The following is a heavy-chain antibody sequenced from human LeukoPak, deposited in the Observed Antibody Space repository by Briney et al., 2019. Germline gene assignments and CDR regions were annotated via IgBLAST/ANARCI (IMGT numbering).Heavy chain of an antibody. CDR2: IYYSGST. V-gene: IGHV4-59*11. CDR3: ASCSDTNGVCHLDAFDI. J-gene: IGHJ3*02. D-gene: IGHD2-8*01. CDR1: GGSISSHY. Sequence: SETLSLTCTVSGGSISSHYWSWIRQPPGKGLEWIGYIYYSGSTNYNPSLKSRVTISVDTSKNQFSLKLSSVTAADTAVYYCASCSDTNGVCHLDAFDIWGQGTMVTVSS.